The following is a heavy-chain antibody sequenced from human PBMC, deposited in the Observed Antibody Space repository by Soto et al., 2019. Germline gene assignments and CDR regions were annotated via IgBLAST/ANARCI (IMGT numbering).Heavy chain of an antibody. CDR2: IYYSGST. CDR3: ASYILVSGSKWFDS. D-gene: IGHD2-8*02. J-gene: IGHJ5*01. Sequence: PSETLSLTCTISGGSISSSNYRWGWVRQPPGKGLEWIGNIYYSGSTYYNPSLKSRITISLNTSKNQFSLKLNSVTAADTAVYYCASYILVSGSKWFDSWGQGTQVTVSS. V-gene: IGHV4-39*01. CDR1: GGSISSSNYR.